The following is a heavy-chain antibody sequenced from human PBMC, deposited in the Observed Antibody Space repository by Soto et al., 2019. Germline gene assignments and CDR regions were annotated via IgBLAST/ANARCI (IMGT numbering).Heavy chain of an antibody. CDR2: IKQDGSEI. CDR3: ATYSGSYFPVGHDR. J-gene: IGHJ5*02. CDR1: GFTFGSYW. D-gene: IGHD1-26*01. Sequence: GGSLRLSCVGSGFTFGSYWMSWVRQAPGGGLEWVANIKQDGSEIHYLESVKGRFTIFRDNAKKSLYLQMTSLSAEDTAVYFCATYSGSYFPVGHDRWGQGTLVTVSS. V-gene: IGHV3-7*01.